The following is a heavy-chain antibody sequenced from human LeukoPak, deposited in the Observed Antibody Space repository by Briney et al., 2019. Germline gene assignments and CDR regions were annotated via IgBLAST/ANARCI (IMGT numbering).Heavy chain of an antibody. Sequence: GGSLRLSCAASGLTFSSYAMSWVRQAPGKGLEWVSGISGSGGSTYYADSVKGRFTISRDNSKNTLFLQMSSLRAEDTAVYYCAKLPVSYSSGWSNFDYWGQGTLVTVSS. CDR3: AKLPVSYSSGWSNFDY. CDR1: GLTFSSYA. CDR2: ISGSGGST. V-gene: IGHV3-23*01. D-gene: IGHD6-19*01. J-gene: IGHJ4*02.